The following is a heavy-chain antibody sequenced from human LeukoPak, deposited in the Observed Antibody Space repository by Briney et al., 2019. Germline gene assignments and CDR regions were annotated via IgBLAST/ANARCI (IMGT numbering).Heavy chain of an antibody. Sequence: PSETLSLTCTVSGGSISSYYWSWIRQPPGKGLEWIAYISDIGSINYNPSLKSRVTISLETSKNQFSLKLSSVTAADTAVYYCARYHYDILTGYYKHFDYWGQGTLVTVSS. CDR2: ISDIGSI. V-gene: IGHV4-59*01. CDR1: GGSISSYY. D-gene: IGHD3-9*01. J-gene: IGHJ4*02. CDR3: ARYHYDILTGYYKHFDY.